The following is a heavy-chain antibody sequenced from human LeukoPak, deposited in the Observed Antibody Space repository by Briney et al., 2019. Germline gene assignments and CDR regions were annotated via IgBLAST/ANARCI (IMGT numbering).Heavy chain of an antibody. J-gene: IGHJ4*02. Sequence: PGGSLRLSCAASGFTFSSYSMNWVRQAPGKGLEWVSSISSSSSYIYYADSVKGRFTISRDNSKNTLYLQMNSLRAEDTAVYYCAKDKTTGDMYYFDYWGQGTLVTVSS. CDR2: ISSSSSYI. CDR1: GFTFSSYS. V-gene: IGHV3-21*01. D-gene: IGHD4-11*01. CDR3: AKDKTTGDMYYFDY.